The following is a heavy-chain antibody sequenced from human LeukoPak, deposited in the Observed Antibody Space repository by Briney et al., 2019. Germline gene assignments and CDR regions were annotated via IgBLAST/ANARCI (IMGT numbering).Heavy chain of an antibody. CDR2: ISSSSNYI. CDR1: GFIFSSYS. Sequence: GGSLRLSCAASGFIFSSYSMKWVRQAPGKGLEWVSSISSSSNYIYYADSVKGRFTISRDNAKNSLYLQMNSLRPEDPAVYYWARVSIQRVPYNAFDLWGQGTMVTVSS. CDR3: ARVSIQRVPYNAFDL. J-gene: IGHJ3*01. D-gene: IGHD2/OR15-2a*01. V-gene: IGHV3-21*01.